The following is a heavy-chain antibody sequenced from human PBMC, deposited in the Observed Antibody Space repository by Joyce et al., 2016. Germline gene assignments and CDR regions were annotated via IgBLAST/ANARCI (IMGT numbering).Heavy chain of an antibody. D-gene: IGHD2-15*01. V-gene: IGHV3-15*01. CDR3: TSHGCRGGSCHEH. Sequence: EVQLVESGGNLVKPGGSLRLSCTVYAYSGFIFTNAWMSWVRQAPGKGLEWVGRIKSKAGDETTNYAAPVKGRFSISRDDSKNALYLQMDSLKTEDTAVYYCTSHGCRGGSCHEHWGQGTAVTVSS. CDR1: GFIFTNAW. J-gene: IGHJ1*01. CDR2: IKSKAGDETT.